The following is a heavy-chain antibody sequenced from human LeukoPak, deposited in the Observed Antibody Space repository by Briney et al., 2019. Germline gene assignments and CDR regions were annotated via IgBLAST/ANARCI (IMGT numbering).Heavy chain of an antibody. J-gene: IGHJ4*02. Sequence: PSETLSLTCTVSGGSISSYHWSWIRQSPGKGLEWMGYIQYSGSTNRNPSLKSRVTISVDTSKNQFSLKLSSVTAADTAVYYCARGDGGWYGTEDYWGQGTLVTVSS. D-gene: IGHD6-19*01. CDR3: ARGDGGWYGTEDY. CDR2: IQYSGST. V-gene: IGHV4-59*01. CDR1: GGSISSYH.